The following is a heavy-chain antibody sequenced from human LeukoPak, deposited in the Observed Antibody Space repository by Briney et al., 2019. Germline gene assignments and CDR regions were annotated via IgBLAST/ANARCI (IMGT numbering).Heavy chain of an antibody. CDR1: GFTFSSYW. V-gene: IGHV3-74*01. CDR3: ARDRVREVLLWFGGTPRDWFDP. D-gene: IGHD3-10*01. Sequence: QPGGSLRLSCAASGFTFSSYWMHWVRQAPGKGLVWVSRINPDGRTKSYADSVKGRFTISRDNAKNTLYLQMNSLRAEDTAVYYCARDRVREVLLWFGGTPRDWFDPWGQGTLVTVSS. CDR2: INPDGRTK. J-gene: IGHJ5*02.